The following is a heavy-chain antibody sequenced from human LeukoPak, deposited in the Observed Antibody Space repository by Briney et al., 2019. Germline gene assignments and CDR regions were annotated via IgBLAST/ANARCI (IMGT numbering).Heavy chain of an antibody. J-gene: IGHJ4*02. Sequence: GGSLRLSCAASGFTFSSYAMHWVRQAPGKGLEWVAVISYDGSNKYYADSVKGRFTISRDNGKNSPYLQMNSLRAEDTAVYYCARYRHLGYWGQGTLVTVSS. CDR3: ARYRHLGY. CDR2: ISYDGSNK. CDR1: GFTFSSYA. V-gene: IGHV3-30*04.